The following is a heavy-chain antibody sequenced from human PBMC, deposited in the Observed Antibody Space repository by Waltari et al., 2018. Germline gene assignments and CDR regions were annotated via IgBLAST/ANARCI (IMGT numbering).Heavy chain of an antibody. J-gene: IGHJ6*02. CDR2: IIPSFGTA. CDR3: ARGRRAVDPPYYYYGMDV. Sequence: QVQLVQSGAEVKKPGSSVKVSCKASGGTFSSYAISWVRQAPGQGLEWMGGIIPSFGTANYAQKFQGRVTITTDESTSTAYMELSSLRSEDTAVYYCARGRRAVDPPYYYYGMDVWGQGTTVTVSS. D-gene: IGHD5-12*01. CDR1: GGTFSSYA. V-gene: IGHV1-69*05.